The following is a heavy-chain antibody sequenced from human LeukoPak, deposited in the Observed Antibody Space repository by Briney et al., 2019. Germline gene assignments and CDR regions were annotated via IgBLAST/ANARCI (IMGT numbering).Heavy chain of an antibody. CDR2: ISSTSSYI. D-gene: IGHD5-18*01. CDR3: AKDKAVHDAFDI. Sequence: GGSLRLSCAASGFSFSSYSMTWVRQAPGKGLEWVSCISSTSSYIYYADSMKGRFTISRDNSKNTLYLQMNSLRAEDTAVYYCAKDKAVHDAFDIWGQGTMVTVSS. J-gene: IGHJ3*02. CDR1: GFSFSSYS. V-gene: IGHV3-21*04.